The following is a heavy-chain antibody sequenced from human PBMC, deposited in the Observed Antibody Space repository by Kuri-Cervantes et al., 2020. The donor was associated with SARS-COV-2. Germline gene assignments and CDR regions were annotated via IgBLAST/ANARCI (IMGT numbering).Heavy chain of an antibody. J-gene: IGHJ6*03. CDR2: IYYSGST. Sequence: GSLRLSCTVSGGSISSSSYYWGWIRQPPGKGLEWIGSIYYSGSTYYNPSPKSRVTISVDTSKNQFSLKLSSVTAADTAVYYCARVVPAADEGLYYYCMDVWGKGTTVTVSS. V-gene: IGHV4-39*07. CDR3: ARVVPAADEGLYYYCMDV. CDR1: GGSISSSSYY. D-gene: IGHD2-2*01.